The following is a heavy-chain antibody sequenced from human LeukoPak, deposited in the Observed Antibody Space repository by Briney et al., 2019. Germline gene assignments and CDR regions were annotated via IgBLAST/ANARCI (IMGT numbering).Heavy chain of an antibody. CDR1: GFTFSSYW. V-gene: IGHV3-7*01. Sequence: GGSLRLSCAASGFTFSSYWMSWVRQAPGKGLEWVANIKQDGSEKYYVDSVKGRFTISRDNAKNSLYLQMNSLRAEDTAVYYCTLWPSAVPFDYWGQGTLVTVSS. D-gene: IGHD3-10*01. CDR2: IKQDGSEK. J-gene: IGHJ4*02. CDR3: TLWPSAVPFDY.